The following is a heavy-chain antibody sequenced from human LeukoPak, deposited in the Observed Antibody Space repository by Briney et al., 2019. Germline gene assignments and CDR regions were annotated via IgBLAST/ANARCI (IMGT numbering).Heavy chain of an antibody. CDR3: AKRLNHNYFEN. V-gene: IGHV3-23*03. J-gene: IGHJ4*02. CDR2: IYSDSSVT. Sequence: GGSLRLSCVASGFTLSSSSMARVRQAPGGRPDCFSDIYSDSSVTYYADSVKGRFSIPRDDSKNTLYLPMYSLRTEDTATYYCAKRLNHNYFENWGRGTLVTVSS. D-gene: IGHD6-19*01. CDR1: GFTLSSSS.